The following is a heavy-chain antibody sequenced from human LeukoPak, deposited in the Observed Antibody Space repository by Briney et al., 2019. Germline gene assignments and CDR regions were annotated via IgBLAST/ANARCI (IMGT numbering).Heavy chain of an antibody. D-gene: IGHD3-10*01. Sequence: PSETLSLTCAVYGGSFSGYYWSWIRQPPGKGLEWIGEINHSGSTNYNPSLKSRVTISVDTSKNQFSLKLSSVTAADTAVYYCARQFPYGSGSYYRDYYYYGMDVWGQGTTVTVSS. CDR1: GGSFSGYY. CDR2: INHSGST. V-gene: IGHV4-34*01. CDR3: ARQFPYGSGSYYRDYYYYGMDV. J-gene: IGHJ6*02.